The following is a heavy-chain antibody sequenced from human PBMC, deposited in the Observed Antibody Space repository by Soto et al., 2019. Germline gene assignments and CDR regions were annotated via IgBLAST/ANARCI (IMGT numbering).Heavy chain of an antibody. CDR3: ARRDYDSSGYQNNWFDP. D-gene: IGHD3-22*01. CDR1: GGSISSGGYS. Sequence: PSETLSLTCAVSGGSISSGGYSWSWIRQPPGKGLEWIGYIYHSGSTYYNPSLKSRVTISVDRSKNQFSLKLSSVTAADTAVYYCARRDYDSSGYQNNWFDPWGQGTLVTVSS. V-gene: IGHV4-30-2*01. J-gene: IGHJ5*02. CDR2: IYHSGST.